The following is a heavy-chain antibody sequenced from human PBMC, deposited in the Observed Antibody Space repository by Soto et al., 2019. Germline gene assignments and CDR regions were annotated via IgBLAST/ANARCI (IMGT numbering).Heavy chain of an antibody. CDR2: VSWNSGAK. J-gene: IGHJ4*02. CDR1: GFSFDDFV. Sequence: EVQLVESGGGLVQPGRSLRLSCVASGFSFDDFVMNWVRQRPGKGLERVSSVSWNSGAKLYADSVKGRFAISRDSAKMSVYLQMNSLRPDDTAFYYCAKGVATAVPALDYWGQGTLVTVSS. V-gene: IGHV3-9*01. CDR3: AKGVATAVPALDY. D-gene: IGHD2-21*02.